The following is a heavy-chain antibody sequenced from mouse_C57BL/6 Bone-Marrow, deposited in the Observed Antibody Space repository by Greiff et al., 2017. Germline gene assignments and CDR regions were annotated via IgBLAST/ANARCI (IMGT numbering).Heavy chain of an antibody. D-gene: IGHD2-4*01. Sequence: EVHLVESGGDLVKPGGCLKLSGAASGFPFSSYGMSLVRQTPDKRLEWVAAISSGGGYTYYPDSVKGRFTISRDNAKNTLYLQMSSLKSEDTAMYYCERAEYDGYYARDYWGQGTSVTVSA. CDR3: ERAEYDGYYARDY. CDR1: GFPFSSYG. CDR2: ISSGGGYT. V-gene: IGHV5-6*01. J-gene: IGHJ4*01.